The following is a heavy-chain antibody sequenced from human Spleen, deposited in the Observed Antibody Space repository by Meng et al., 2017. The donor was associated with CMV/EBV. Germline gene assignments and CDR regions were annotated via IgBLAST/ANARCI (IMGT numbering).Heavy chain of an antibody. V-gene: IGHV4-4*02. CDR3: ARDIVVVPAALGKGMDV. J-gene: IGHJ6*02. CDR2: IYHSGST. D-gene: IGHD2-2*01. Sequence: SISRSNWWSWVRQPPGKGLEWIGEIYHSGSTNYNPSLKSRVTISVDKSKNQFSLKLSSVTAADTAVYYCARDIVVVPAALGKGMDVWGQGTTVTVSS. CDR1: SISRSNW.